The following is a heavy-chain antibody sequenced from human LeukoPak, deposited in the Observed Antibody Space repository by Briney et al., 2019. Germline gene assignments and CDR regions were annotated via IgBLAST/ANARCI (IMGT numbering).Heavy chain of an antibody. Sequence: PSQTLSLTCTVSGGSITFGGYYWTWIRQPAGKGLEWIGRIYTSGRTFYNPSLKSRVTISMDTSMNQFSLRLNSVTAADTAVYYCARATVIPASFDDWGQGTLVTVSS. D-gene: IGHD3-16*02. V-gene: IGHV4-61*02. CDR1: GGSITFGGYY. J-gene: IGHJ4*02. CDR3: ARATVIPASFDD. CDR2: IYTSGRT.